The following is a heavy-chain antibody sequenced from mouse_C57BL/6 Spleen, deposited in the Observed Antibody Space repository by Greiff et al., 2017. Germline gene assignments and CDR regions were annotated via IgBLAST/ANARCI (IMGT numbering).Heavy chain of an antibody. J-gene: IGHJ1*03. D-gene: IGHD1-1*01. CDR2: IYPGSGNT. V-gene: IGHV1-76*01. CDR1: GYTFTDYY. Sequence: VQLQQSGAELVRPGASVKLSCKASGYTFTDYYINWVKQRPGQGLEWIARIYPGSGNTYYNEKFKGKATLTAEKSSSTAYMQLSSRTSEDSAVYFCARDHYYYGSSYRYFDVWGTGTTVTVSS. CDR3: ARDHYYYGSSYRYFDV.